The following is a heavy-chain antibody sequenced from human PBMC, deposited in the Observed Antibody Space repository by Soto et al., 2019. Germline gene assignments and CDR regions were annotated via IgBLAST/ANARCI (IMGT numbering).Heavy chain of an antibody. D-gene: IGHD3-10*01. J-gene: IGHJ5*02. V-gene: IGHV4-61*01. CDR2: IYYSGST. Sequence: PSETLSFTCTVSGGSVSSGSYYWSWIRQPPGKGLEWIGYIYYSGSTNYNPSLKSRVTISVDTSKNQFSLKLSSVTAADTAVYYCARGRRYYGSGSYKDWFDPWGQGTLVTVSS. CDR1: GGSVSSGSYY. CDR3: ARGRRYYGSGSYKDWFDP.